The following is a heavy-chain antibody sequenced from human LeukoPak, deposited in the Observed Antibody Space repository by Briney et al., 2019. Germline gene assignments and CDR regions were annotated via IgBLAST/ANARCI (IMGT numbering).Heavy chain of an antibody. V-gene: IGHV4-38-2*01. J-gene: IGHJ4*02. CDR1: GYPLGKNYY. Sequence: PAETLSLTCAVSGYPLGKNYYWGWIRQPPGKGLEWIGRIYGTGSTSYNPSLMNRVTMSVDTSKNHFSLKLTSVTAADTAVYYCARYDSRGSASTRFDYWGQGILVTISS. D-gene: IGHD3-16*01. CDR3: ARYDSRGSASTRFDY. CDR2: IYGTGST.